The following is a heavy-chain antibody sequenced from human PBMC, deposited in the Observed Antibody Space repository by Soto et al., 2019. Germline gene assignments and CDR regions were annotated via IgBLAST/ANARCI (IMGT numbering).Heavy chain of an antibody. CDR1: GYTFTSYG. CDR2: ISAYNGNT. V-gene: IGHV1-18*01. CDR3: ARDRASYALDY. Sequence: QVQLVQSGAEVKKPGASVKVSCKASGYTFTSYGIIWVRQAPGQGLEWMGWISAYNGNTPYAQKLQGRVTMTTDTSTITAYMELRSLRPDDTAVYYCARDRASYALDYWGQGTLVTASS. D-gene: IGHD1-26*01. J-gene: IGHJ4*02.